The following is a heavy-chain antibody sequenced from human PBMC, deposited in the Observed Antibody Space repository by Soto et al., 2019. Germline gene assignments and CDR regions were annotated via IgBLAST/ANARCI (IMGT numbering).Heavy chain of an antibody. Sequence: ASVKVSCKASGGTFSSYAISWVRQAPGKGLEWMGGFDPEDGETIYAQKFQGRVTMTEDTSTDTAYMELSSLRSEDTAVYYCATVPGYCSGGSCHTFDYWGQGTLVTVSS. V-gene: IGHV1-24*01. CDR3: ATVPGYCSGGSCHTFDY. D-gene: IGHD2-15*01. CDR1: GGTFSSYA. CDR2: FDPEDGET. J-gene: IGHJ4*02.